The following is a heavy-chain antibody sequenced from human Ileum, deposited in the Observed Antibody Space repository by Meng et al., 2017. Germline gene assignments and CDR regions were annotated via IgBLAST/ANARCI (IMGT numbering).Heavy chain of an antibody. CDR1: GGGISRSYY. Sequence: QVRLQEAGRRLLRPSGTLSLTVRASGGGISRSYYWRWVRQSPGKGLEWIGQIYPAGSPNYYPSRESRVTISVDKSKNQFSLRLTSVTAADTAIFYCVRHGGKYFDSWGQGTLVTVSS. J-gene: IGHJ4*02. V-gene: IGHV4-4*02. CDR3: VRHGGKYFDS. D-gene: IGHD2-15*01. CDR2: IYPAGSP.